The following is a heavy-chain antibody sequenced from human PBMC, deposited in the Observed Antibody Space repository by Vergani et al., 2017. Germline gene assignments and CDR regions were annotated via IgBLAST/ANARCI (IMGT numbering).Heavy chain of an antibody. Sequence: EVQLVESGGGLVQPGGSLRLSCAASGFTFSSYWMHWVRQAPGKGLVWVSRINSDGSSTSYADSVKGRFTISRDNAKNTLYLQMNSLRAEDTAVYYCARDPYCSSTSCYEDWFDTWGQGTLVTVSS. CDR3: ARDPYCSSTSCYEDWFDT. V-gene: IGHV3-74*01. J-gene: IGHJ5*02. CDR2: INSDGSST. CDR1: GFTFSSYW. D-gene: IGHD2-2*01.